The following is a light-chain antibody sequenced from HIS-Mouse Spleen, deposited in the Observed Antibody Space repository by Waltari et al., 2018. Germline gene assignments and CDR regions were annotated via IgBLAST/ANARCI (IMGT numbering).Light chain of an antibody. CDR1: SRAAGSYDL. J-gene: IGLJ2*01. V-gene: IGLV2-23*03. CDR3: CSYAGSSTFEV. CDR2: AGS. Sequence: QSALTQPASVSGSPGQSITISCTGTSRAAGSYDLVSWYQQHRGKAPKLMIYAGSKRPSGVSNRFSGSKSGNTASLTISGLQAEDEADYYCCSYAGSSTFEVFGGGTKLTVL.